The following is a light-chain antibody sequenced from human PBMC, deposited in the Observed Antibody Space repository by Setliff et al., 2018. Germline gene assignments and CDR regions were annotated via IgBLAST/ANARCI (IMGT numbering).Light chain of an antibody. J-gene: IGLJ1*01. CDR1: SRDVGYYNL. CDR2: DFK. CDR3: CSYSTRTSLDV. Sequence: QSVLTQPASVSGSPGQSITISCTGTSRDVGYYNLVSWYQQHPGKAPKVILYDFKTRPSGVSDRFSGSKSGNTASLTISGLQAEDEADYYCCSYSTRTSLDVFGTGTKVTVL. V-gene: IGLV2-14*02.